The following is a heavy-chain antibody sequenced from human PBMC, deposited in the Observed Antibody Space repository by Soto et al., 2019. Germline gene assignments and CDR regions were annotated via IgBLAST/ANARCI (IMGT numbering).Heavy chain of an antibody. J-gene: IGHJ5*02. CDR1: GYTLTELS. V-gene: IGHV1-24*01. Sequence: GDSVKVSCKVSGYTLTELSIHWVRQAPGEGLEWMGGFDLENGETIYAQRFQGRVTMTEESSADTPYMDLSSLRSEDTALYYCAIELRRRNQIDLWCQGMMVIVSS. CDR3: AIELRRRNQIDL. D-gene: IGHD3-10*01. CDR2: FDLENGET.